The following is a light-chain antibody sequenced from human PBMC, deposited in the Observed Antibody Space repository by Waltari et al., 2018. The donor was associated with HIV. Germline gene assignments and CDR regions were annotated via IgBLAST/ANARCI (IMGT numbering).Light chain of an antibody. Sequence: DIQMTQSPSSLSASVGDSVTITCRASETIDTYLTWFQHTPGRPPKFLVYAASRLQGGVPSRFVGAGSGTDFSLTIDSLQAEDFATYYCQQTYRPPLTFGGGTKIEVK. V-gene: IGKV1-39*01. CDR1: ETIDTY. J-gene: IGKJ4*01. CDR3: QQTYRPPLT. CDR2: AAS.